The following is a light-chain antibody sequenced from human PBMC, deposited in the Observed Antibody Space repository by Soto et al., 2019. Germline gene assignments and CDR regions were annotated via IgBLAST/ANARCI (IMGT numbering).Light chain of an antibody. V-gene: IGKV1-39*01. Sequence: DIQMTQSPSSLSASVGDRVTITCRASQSISSYLNWYQQKPGKAPNLLIYAASSLQSGVPSRFSGSGSGTDFTLTISSLQPEDFATYYGQQSYSTPVFGQGTKLEIK. CDR2: AAS. CDR3: QQSYSTPV. CDR1: QSISSY. J-gene: IGKJ2*01.